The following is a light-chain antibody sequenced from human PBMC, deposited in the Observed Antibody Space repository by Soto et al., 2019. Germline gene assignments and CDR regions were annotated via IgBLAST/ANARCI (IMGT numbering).Light chain of an antibody. J-gene: IGLJ2*01. Sequence: QSVLTXPPSXXXXXGQSVTISCTGTSSDVGGYDRFSWFQQHPGKAPNLIIYGVTDRISGVPDRFSGSKSGNTASLTVSGLLAEDEADYYCASYGGRDDMIFGGGTKLTVL. CDR2: GVT. V-gene: IGLV2-8*01. CDR3: ASYGGRDDMI. CDR1: SSDVGGYDR.